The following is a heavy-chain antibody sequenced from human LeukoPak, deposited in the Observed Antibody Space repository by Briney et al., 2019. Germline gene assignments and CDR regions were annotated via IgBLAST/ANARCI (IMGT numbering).Heavy chain of an antibody. J-gene: IGHJ4*02. Sequence: ASVKASCKASGYTFIGYYIHWVRHAPGQGLEWMGWINPNSGGTNYAQNFQGRVTMSRDTSISTAYMELSRLRSDDTAVYYCARAVGYGSGTYRQYYFDSWGQGTLVTVSS. V-gene: IGHV1-2*02. CDR3: ARAVGYGSGTYRQYYFDS. CDR2: INPNSGGT. CDR1: GYTFIGYY. D-gene: IGHD3-10*01.